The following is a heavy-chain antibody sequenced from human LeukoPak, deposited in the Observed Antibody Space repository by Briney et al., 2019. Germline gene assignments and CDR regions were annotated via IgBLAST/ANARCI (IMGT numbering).Heavy chain of an antibody. V-gene: IGHV3-7*03. CDR2: IKQDGSEK. D-gene: IGHD3-10*01. CDR1: GLTFNKYW. J-gene: IGHJ4*02. CDR3: AKVAKYYYGSETYFFFED. Sequence: PGGSLRLSCEASGLTFNKYWMTWVRQAPGKGLEWVANIKQDGSEKNYVDSVKGRFTISRDNAKNSLSLRMNSLTAADTAVYYCAKVAKYYYGSETYFFFEDWGQGTLVTVSS.